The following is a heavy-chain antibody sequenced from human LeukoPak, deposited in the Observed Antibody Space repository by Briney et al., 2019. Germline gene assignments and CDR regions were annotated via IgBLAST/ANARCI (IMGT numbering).Heavy chain of an antibody. CDR2: INHSGST. V-gene: IGHV4-34*01. CDR3: AVAVAGTIDY. CDR1: GGSISSYY. J-gene: IGHJ4*02. Sequence: SETLSLTCTVSGGSISSYYWSWIRQPPGKGLEWIGEINHSGSTNYNPSLKSRVTISVDTSKNQFSLKLSSVTAADTAVYYCAVAVAGTIDYWGQGTLVTVSS. D-gene: IGHD6-19*01.